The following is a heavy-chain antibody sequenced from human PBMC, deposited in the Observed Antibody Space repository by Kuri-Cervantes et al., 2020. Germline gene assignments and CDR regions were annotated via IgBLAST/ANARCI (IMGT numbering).Heavy chain of an antibody. CDR1: GFTFDDYA. V-gene: IGHV3-9*01. Sequence: GGSLRLSCAASGFTFDDYAMHWARQAPGKGLEWVSGINWNSGSIGYADSVRDRFTISRDNAKNSLFLQMNFLRGEDTAVYYCAKDSSTKDGDYDYFDYWGQGTLVTVSS. D-gene: IGHD4-17*01. CDR3: AKDSSTKDGDYDYFDY. J-gene: IGHJ4*02. CDR2: INWNSGSI.